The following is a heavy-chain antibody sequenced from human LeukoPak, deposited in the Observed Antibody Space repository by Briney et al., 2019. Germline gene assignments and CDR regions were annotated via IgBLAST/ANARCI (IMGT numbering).Heavy chain of an antibody. CDR3: AKNGAYSGYDYIDY. CDR1: GFTFSSYA. V-gene: IGHV3-23*01. Sequence: PGGSLRLSCAASGFTFSSYAMSWVRQAPGKGLEWVSDITGSGDDTDYADSVKGRFTVSRDNSRNTLHLQINSLRAEDTAVYYCAKNGAYSGYDYIDYWGQGTLVTVSS. J-gene: IGHJ4*02. D-gene: IGHD5-12*01. CDR2: ITGSGDDT.